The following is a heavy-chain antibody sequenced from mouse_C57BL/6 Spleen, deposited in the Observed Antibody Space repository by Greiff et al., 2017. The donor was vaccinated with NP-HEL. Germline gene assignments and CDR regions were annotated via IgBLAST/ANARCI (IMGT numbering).Heavy chain of an antibody. J-gene: IGHJ4*01. V-gene: IGHV3-6*01. D-gene: IGHD1-1*01. CDR3: ARGFITTVVAPDY. CDR2: ISYDGSN. Sequence: EVQLQESGPGLVKPSQSLSLTCSVTGYSITSGYYWNWIRQFPGNKLEWMGYISYDGSNNYNPSLKNRISITRDTSKNQFFLKLNSVTTEDTATYYCARGFITTVVAPDYWGQGTSVTVSS. CDR1: GYSITSGYY.